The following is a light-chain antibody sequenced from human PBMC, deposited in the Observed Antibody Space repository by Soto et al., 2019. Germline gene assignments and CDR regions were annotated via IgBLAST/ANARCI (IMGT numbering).Light chain of an antibody. V-gene: IGLV2-14*01. CDR1: SSDVGAYTY. CDR3: SSYTTSNTLV. CDR2: EVS. Sequence: QSALTQPASVSGSPGQSITISCTGTSSDVGAYTYVSWYQQHPGKAPKLMILEVSDRPSGVSNRFSGSNSGNTASLTISGLQAEDEADYYCSSYTTSNTLVVGGGTKLTVL. J-gene: IGLJ2*01.